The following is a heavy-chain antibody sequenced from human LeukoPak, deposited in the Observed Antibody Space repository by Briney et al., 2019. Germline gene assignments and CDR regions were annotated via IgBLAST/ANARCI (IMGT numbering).Heavy chain of an antibody. CDR2: INHSGST. D-gene: IGHD2-15*01. CDR1: GGSFSGYY. Sequence: SETLSLTCAVYGGSFSGYYWSWIRQPLGKGLEWIGEINHSGSTNYNPSLKSRVTISVDTSKNQFSLKLSSVTAADTAVYYCARGSKFVGFDYWGQGTLVTVSS. J-gene: IGHJ4*02. V-gene: IGHV4-34*01. CDR3: ARGSKFVGFDY.